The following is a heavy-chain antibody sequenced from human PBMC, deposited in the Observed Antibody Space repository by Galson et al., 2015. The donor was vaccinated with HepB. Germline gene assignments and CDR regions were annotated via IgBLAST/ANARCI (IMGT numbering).Heavy chain of an antibody. CDR1: GGSISSGDYY. J-gene: IGHJ4*02. CDR3: ARDRSRITRFVEWHYFDY. D-gene: IGHD3-3*01. Sequence: LTCTVSGGSISSGDYYWTWIRQRPGKGLEWIGYIYVTGSTFYNPSLRSRVTMSRDTSKNQFSVRLRSVTAADTAVYYCARDRSRITRFVEWHYFDYWGQGTLVTVSS. V-gene: IGHV4-31*03. CDR2: IYVTGST.